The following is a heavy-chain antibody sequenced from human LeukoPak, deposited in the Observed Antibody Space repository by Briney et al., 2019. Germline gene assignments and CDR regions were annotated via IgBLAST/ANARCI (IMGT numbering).Heavy chain of an antibody. D-gene: IGHD4-4*01. CDR2: INHSGST. V-gene: IGHV4-34*01. CDR1: GGSFSGYY. CDR3: ARQNPTVGRGVGDY. J-gene: IGHJ4*02. Sequence: SETLSLTCAVYGGSFSGYYWSWIRQPPGKGLEWIGEINHSGSTNYNPSLKSRVTISVDTSKNQFSLKLSSVTAADTAVYYCARQNPTVGRGVGDYWGQGTLVTVSS.